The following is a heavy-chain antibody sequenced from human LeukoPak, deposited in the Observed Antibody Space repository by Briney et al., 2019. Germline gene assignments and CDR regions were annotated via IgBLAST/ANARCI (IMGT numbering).Heavy chain of an antibody. CDR3: ATDLATVGTPTGAY. CDR1: GNTLTELS. Sequence: GASVMVSCKVSGNTLTELSMHWVRQAPGKGLEWMGSFDPGDGKTVFAQKFQGRVTMTEDTSTDTAYMELSSLRSDDTAVYNCATDLATVGTPTGAYWGQGTLVTVSS. J-gene: IGHJ4*02. V-gene: IGHV1-24*01. CDR2: FDPGDGKT. D-gene: IGHD4-23*01.